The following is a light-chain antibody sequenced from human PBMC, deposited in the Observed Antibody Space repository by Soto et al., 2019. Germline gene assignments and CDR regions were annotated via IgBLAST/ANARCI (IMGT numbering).Light chain of an antibody. CDR1: QSVLYSSNNKNY. V-gene: IGKV4-1*01. CDR2: WAS. Sequence: DIVMTQSPYSLAVSLGERAAINCKSGQSVLYSSNNKNYLAWYQRKPGQPPKALIYWASTRESGVPDRFSGSGSGTDFTLTISSLQAEDVAVYYCQQYYTTPWTFGQGTKVDIK. CDR3: QQYYTTPWT. J-gene: IGKJ1*01.